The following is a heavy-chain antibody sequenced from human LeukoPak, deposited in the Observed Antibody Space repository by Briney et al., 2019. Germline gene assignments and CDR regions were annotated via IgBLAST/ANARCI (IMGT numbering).Heavy chain of an antibody. V-gene: IGHV1-8*01. CDR2: MNPNSGNT. CDR3: ARSENDY. J-gene: IGHJ4*02. Sequence: QATGQGLEWMGWMNPNSGNTGYAQKFQGRVTMTRNTSISTAYMELSSLRSEDTAVYYCARSENDYWGQGTLVTVSS.